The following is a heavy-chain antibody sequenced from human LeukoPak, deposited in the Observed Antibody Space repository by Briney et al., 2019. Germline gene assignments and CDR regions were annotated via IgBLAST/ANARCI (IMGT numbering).Heavy chain of an antibody. D-gene: IGHD2-15*01. J-gene: IGHJ4*02. CDR1: GFTFDDSA. V-gene: IGHV3-49*04. CDR2: IRSKPYGGTT. Sequence: GGSLRLSCAASGFTFDDSAMHWVRQAPGKGLEWVGFIRSKPYGGTTEYAASVKGRFTISRDDSKSIAYLQMNSLKTEDTAVYYCTTGIKTADHWGQGTLVTVSS. CDR3: TTGIKTADH.